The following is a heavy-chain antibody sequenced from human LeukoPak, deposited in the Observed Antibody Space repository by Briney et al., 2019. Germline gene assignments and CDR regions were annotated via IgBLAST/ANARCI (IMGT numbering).Heavy chain of an antibody. D-gene: IGHD2-15*01. Sequence: SETLSLTCTVSGYSISSGYYWGWIRQPPGKGLEWIGSIYHSGSTYYNPSLKSRVTISVDTSKNQFSLKLSSVTAADTAVYYCARDHSLGDDGCSGGSCYSGAHWFDPWGQGTLVTVSS. CDR1: GYSISSGYY. J-gene: IGHJ5*02. CDR3: ARDHSLGDDGCSGGSCYSGAHWFDP. CDR2: IYHSGST. V-gene: IGHV4-38-2*02.